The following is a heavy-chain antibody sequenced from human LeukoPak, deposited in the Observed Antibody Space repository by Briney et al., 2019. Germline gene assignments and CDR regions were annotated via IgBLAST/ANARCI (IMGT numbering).Heavy chain of an antibody. CDR3: ARNLVYSSSWYSFGY. V-gene: IGHV4-30-4*01. Sequence: SETLSLTCTVSGGSISSGDYYWSWIRQPPGTGLEWIGYIYYSGSPYYNPSLKSRVTISVDTSKNQFSLKLTSVTAADTAVYYCARNLVYSSSWYSFGYWGQGTLVTVSS. D-gene: IGHD6-13*01. CDR2: IYYSGSP. CDR1: GGSISSGDYY. J-gene: IGHJ4*02.